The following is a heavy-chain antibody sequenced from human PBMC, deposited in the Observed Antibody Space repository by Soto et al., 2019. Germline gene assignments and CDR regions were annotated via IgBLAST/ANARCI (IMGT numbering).Heavy chain of an antibody. CDR2: INHSGST. D-gene: IGHD2-21*02. V-gene: IGHV4-34*01. J-gene: IGHJ3*02. CDR3: ARGPVVVTAMKAFDI. CDR1: GGSFSGYY. Sequence: PSQTLSLTWAVYGGSFSGYYWSRIRQPPGKGLEWIGEINHSGSTNYNPSLKSRVTISVDTSKNQFSLKLSSVTAADTAVYYCARGPVVVTAMKAFDIWGQGTMVTVSS.